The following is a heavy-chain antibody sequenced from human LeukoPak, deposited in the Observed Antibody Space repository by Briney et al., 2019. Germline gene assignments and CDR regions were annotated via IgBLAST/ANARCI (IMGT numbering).Heavy chain of an antibody. CDR1: GYTFTGYY. D-gene: IGHD3-3*01. V-gene: IGHV1-2*02. J-gene: IGHJ4*02. CDR3: ARVGLRFLEYYFDY. Sequence: ASVKVSCKASGYTFTGYYMHWVRQAPGQGLEWMGWINPNSGGTNYAQKFQGRVTMTRGTSISTAYMELSRLRSDDTAVYYCARVGLRFLEYYFDYWGQGTLVTVSS. CDR2: INPNSGGT.